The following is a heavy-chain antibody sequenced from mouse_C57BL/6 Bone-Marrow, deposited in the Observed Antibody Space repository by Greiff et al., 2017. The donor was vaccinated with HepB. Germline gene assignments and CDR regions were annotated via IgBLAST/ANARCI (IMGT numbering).Heavy chain of an antibody. CDR2: IYPGSGST. Sequence: QVQLQQPGAELVKPGASVKMSCKASGYTFTSYWITWVKQRPGHGLEWIGDIYPGSGSTNYNEKFKSKATLTVDTSSSTAYMQLSSLTSEDSAVYYCARDYYGSSYLDYWGQGTTLTVSS. D-gene: IGHD1-1*01. V-gene: IGHV1-55*01. J-gene: IGHJ2*01. CDR1: GYTFTSYW. CDR3: ARDYYGSSYLDY.